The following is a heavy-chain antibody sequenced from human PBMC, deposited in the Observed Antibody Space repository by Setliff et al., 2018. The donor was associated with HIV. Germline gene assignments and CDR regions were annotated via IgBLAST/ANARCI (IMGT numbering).Heavy chain of an antibody. V-gene: IGHV3-49*04. CDR2: IRKKAYGETT. CDR1: GIRFGDYG. CDR3: HVGSTFPLVH. Sequence: PGGSLRLSCRSSGIRFGDYGVSWVRQAPGKGLEWIGFIRKKAYGETTEFAASVADRVTISKNDSRSIAYLQMDSLKIEDTAVYYCHVGSTFPLVHWGQGTLVTVSS. D-gene: IGHD2-15*01. J-gene: IGHJ4*02.